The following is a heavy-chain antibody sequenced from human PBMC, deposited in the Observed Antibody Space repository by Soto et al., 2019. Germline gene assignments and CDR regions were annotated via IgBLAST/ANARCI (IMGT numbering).Heavy chain of an antibody. CDR1: GYSISSGYY. CDR3: ARAQWGDARFDP. Sequence: SETLSLTCAVSGYSISSGYYWGWIRQPPGKGLEWIGSIYHSGSTYYNPSLKSRVTISVDTSKNQFSLKLSSVTAADTAVYYCARAQWGDARFDPWGQGTLVTVSS. V-gene: IGHV4-38-2*01. J-gene: IGHJ5*02. D-gene: IGHD1-26*01. CDR2: IYHSGST.